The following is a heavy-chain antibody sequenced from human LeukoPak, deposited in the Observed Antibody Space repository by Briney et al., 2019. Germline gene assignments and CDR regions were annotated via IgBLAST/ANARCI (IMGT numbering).Heavy chain of an antibody. Sequence: GGSLRLSCAASGFTFSSYGMHWVRQAPGKGLEWVAVISYDGSNKYYADSVKGRFTISRDNSKNTLYLQMNSLRAEDTAVYYCAKGMRIGGYDFLFGYWGQGTLVTVSS. V-gene: IGHV3-30*18. D-gene: IGHD5-12*01. J-gene: IGHJ4*02. CDR1: GFTFSSYG. CDR3: AKGMRIGGYDFLFGY. CDR2: ISYDGSNK.